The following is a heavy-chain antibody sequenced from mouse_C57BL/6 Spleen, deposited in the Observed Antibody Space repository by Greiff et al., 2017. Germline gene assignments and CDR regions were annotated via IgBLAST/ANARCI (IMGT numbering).Heavy chain of an antibody. CDR2: ILPNSGST. Sequence: QVQLQQPGAELVKPGASVKLSCKATGYTFTSSWLQWVKQRPGQGLEWIGMILPNSGSTNSNEKFKRKATLTVDKSSTTAYMQLCSLTSEDSAVYYCARSRNYDLGDMGYWGQGTSVTVAS. D-gene: IGHD2-4*01. CDR3: ARSRNYDLGDMGY. CDR1: GYTFTSSW. J-gene: IGHJ4*01. V-gene: IGHV1-64*01.